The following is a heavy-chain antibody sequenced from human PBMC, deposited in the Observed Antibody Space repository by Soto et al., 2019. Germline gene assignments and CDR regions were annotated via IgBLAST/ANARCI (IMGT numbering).Heavy chain of an antibody. V-gene: IGHV1-69*18. CDR2: IIPMFGAT. CDR3: ARGGIVAVPVALSSYDDYPNYRFDS. D-gene: IGHD2-15*01. CDR1: GGSFSDFA. J-gene: IGHJ4*02. Sequence: QVQLAQSVAEVRKPGSSVKVSCRASGGSFSDFAFSWVRQATGQGIEWMGSIIPMFGATTYEQRFQDRVTITADASTKTVYLALSSLPSVDSAVYYCARGGIVAVPVALSSYDDYPNYRFDSWGQGTLVSVSS.